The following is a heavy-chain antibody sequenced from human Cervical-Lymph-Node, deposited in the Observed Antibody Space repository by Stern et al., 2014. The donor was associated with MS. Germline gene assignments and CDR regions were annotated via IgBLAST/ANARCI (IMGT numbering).Heavy chain of an antibody. D-gene: IGHD2-8*02. CDR1: TYTFTAYH. J-gene: IGHJ4*02. CDR3: ARDAPGAVDQTACYDY. Sequence: VQLVESGAEVKQPWTSVKVSCKASTYTFTAYHLHWVRQAPGQGLEWMGRIDWNSDARKYAQKFQASVAMTRNTYINSAYMVLRRLTSDDTAVYYCARDAPGAVDQTACYDYWGQGTLVTVSS. CDR2: IDWNSDAR. V-gene: IGHV1-2*06.